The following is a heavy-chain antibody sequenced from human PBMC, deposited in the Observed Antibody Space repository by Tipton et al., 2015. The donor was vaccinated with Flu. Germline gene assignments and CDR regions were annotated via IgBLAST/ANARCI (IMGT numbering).Heavy chain of an antibody. V-gene: IGHV4-59*01. J-gene: IGHJ4*02. CDR1: GGSIRGYY. CDR2: VYYTGST. CDR3: ARGPPGPSIRAYYFDI. Sequence: TLSLTCTVSGGSIRGYYWNWIRQFPGKGLEWIGFVYYTGSTNHKSSLKSRVTISTDTSTNQVSLKMNSVIAADTAVYYCARGPPGPSIRAYYFDIWGQGALDTVSS. D-gene: IGHD2-21*01.